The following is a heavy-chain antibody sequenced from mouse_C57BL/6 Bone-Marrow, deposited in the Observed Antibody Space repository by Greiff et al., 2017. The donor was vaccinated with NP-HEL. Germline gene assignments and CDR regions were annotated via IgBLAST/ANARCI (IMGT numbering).Heavy chain of an antibody. V-gene: IGHV1-63*01. Sequence: QVQLQQSGAELVRPGTSVKMSCKASGYTFTNYWIGWAKQRPGHGLEWIGDIYPGGGYTNYNEKFKGKATLTADKSSSTAYMQFSSLTSEDSAIYYCARSLGAGFPWFAYWGQGTLVTVSA. CDR2: IYPGGGYT. J-gene: IGHJ3*01. D-gene: IGHD3-1*01. CDR3: ARSLGAGFPWFAY. CDR1: GYTFTNYW.